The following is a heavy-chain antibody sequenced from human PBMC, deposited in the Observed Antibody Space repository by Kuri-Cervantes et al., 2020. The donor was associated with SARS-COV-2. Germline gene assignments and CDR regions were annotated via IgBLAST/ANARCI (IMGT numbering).Heavy chain of an antibody. CDR2: ISAYNGNT. CDR1: GYSFTSYW. J-gene: IGHJ6*02. V-gene: IGHV1-18*04. D-gene: IGHD4-23*01. Sequence: ASVKVSCKGSGYSFTSYWIGWVRQAPGQGLEWMGWISAYNGNTNYAQKLQGRVTMTTDTSTSTAYMELRSLRSDDTAVYYCASAENGGYYYGMDVWGQGTTVTVSS. CDR3: ASAENGGYYYGMDV.